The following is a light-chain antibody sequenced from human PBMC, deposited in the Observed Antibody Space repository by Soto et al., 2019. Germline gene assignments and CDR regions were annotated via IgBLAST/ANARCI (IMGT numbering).Light chain of an antibody. CDR1: TSDVGSYNL. CDR3: CSFAGSSTLYV. CDR2: EVT. V-gene: IGLV2-23*02. Sequence: SVLTQPASVSGSPGQSITISCTGTTSDVGSYNLVSWYQQHPGKAPKLMIYEVTKRPSGVSNSFSGSKSGNTASLTISGLQAEDEADYYCCSFAGSSTLYVFGTGTKLTVL. J-gene: IGLJ1*01.